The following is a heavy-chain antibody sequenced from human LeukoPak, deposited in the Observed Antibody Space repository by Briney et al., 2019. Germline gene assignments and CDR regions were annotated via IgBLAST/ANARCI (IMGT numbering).Heavy chain of an antibody. V-gene: IGHV1-46*01. CDR2: INPSGGST. J-gene: IGHJ4*02. CDR1: GYPLTTYY. Sequence: ASVKVSCKASGYPLTTYYMHWVRQAPGQGFEWVGIINPSGGSTNYAQKFQGRVTMTRDTSTSTVYMELSSLRSEDTAVYYCARESMIARERKFDFWGQGTLVTVSS. D-gene: IGHD3-16*01. CDR3: ARESMIARERKFDF.